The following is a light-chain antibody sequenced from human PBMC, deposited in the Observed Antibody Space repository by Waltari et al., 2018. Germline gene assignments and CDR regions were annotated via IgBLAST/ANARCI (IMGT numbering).Light chain of an antibody. J-gene: IGKJ1*01. V-gene: IGKV2-28*01. Sequence: DIMVTQSPLSLPVTPGEPASIPCPSTQGLLQSNGYDYLDWYLQKPGQAPQLLMYLGSNRASGVPDRLSGSGSGTNFTLKISRVEAEDVGVYYCMQGLQPPWTFGQGTKVEI. CDR1: QGLLQSNGYDY. CDR2: LGS. CDR3: MQGLQPPWT.